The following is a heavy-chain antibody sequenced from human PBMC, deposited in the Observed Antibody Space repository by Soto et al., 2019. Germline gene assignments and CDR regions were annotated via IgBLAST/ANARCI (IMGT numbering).Heavy chain of an antibody. Sequence: QVPLVQSGAEVKKPGASVKVSCKASGYTFTGYYMHWVRQAPGQGLEWMGWINPNSGGTNYAQKFQGWVTMTRDTSISTAYMELSRLRSDDTAVYYCAREVNVDCSGGSCYAGLGYWGQGTLVTVSS. CDR1: GYTFTGYY. V-gene: IGHV1-2*04. J-gene: IGHJ4*02. D-gene: IGHD2-15*01. CDR2: INPNSGGT. CDR3: AREVNVDCSGGSCYAGLGY.